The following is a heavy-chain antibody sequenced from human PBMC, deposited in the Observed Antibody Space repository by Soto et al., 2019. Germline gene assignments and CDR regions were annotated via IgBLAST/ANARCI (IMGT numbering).Heavy chain of an antibody. CDR2: IYSGGRN. D-gene: IGHD6-13*01. CDR1: GGSISSFY. Sequence: SETLSLTCTVSGGSISSFYWSWIRQPAGKGLEWIGRIYSGGRNNYNPSHKSRVTMSVDTSKNQFSLRMSSVTAEEKAMYYCARGSSRWDYWGQGTLVTVSS. V-gene: IGHV4-4*07. J-gene: IGHJ4*02. CDR3: ARGSSRWDY.